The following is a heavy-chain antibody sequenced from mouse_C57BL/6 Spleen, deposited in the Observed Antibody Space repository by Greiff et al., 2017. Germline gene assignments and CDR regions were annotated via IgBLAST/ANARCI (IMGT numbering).Heavy chain of an antibody. Sequence: EVHLVESGPGLVKPSQSLSLTCSVTGYSITSGYYWNWIRQFPGNKLEWMGYISYDGSNNYNPSLKNRISITRDTSKNQFFLKLNSVTTEDTATYYCARAESYPWDFDVWGTGTTVTVSS. CDR3: ARAESYPWDFDV. D-gene: IGHD6-2*01. CDR2: ISYDGSN. V-gene: IGHV3-6*01. CDR1: GYSITSGYY. J-gene: IGHJ1*03.